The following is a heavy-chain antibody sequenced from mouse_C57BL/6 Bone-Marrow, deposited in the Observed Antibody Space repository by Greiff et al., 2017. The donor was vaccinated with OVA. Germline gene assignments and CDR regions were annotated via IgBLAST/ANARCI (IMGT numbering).Heavy chain of an antibody. D-gene: IGHD3-2*02. V-gene: IGHV1-82*01. CDR1: GYAFSSSW. CDR2: IYPGDGDT. Sequence: QVQLQQSGPELVKPGASVKISCKASGYAFSSSWMNWVKQRPGKGLEWIGRIYPGDGDTNYNGKFKGKATLTADKSSSTAYMQRSSQTSEDSAVYFGAKRLRYYAMDYWGQGTSVTVSS. J-gene: IGHJ4*01. CDR3: AKRLRYYAMDY.